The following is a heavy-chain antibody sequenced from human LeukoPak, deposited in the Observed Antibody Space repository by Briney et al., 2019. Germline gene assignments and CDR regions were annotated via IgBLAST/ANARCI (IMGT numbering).Heavy chain of an antibody. CDR1: GGSISSYY. V-gene: IGHV4-59*01. CDR2: IYYSGST. Sequence: SETLSLTCTVSGGSISSYYWSWIRQPPGKGLEWIGYIYYSGSTNYNPSLKSRVTISVDTSKNQFSPKLSSVTAADTAVYYCAREPCGGDCYSATPWFDPWGQGTLVTVSS. CDR3: AREPCGGDCYSATPWFDP. J-gene: IGHJ5*02. D-gene: IGHD2-21*02.